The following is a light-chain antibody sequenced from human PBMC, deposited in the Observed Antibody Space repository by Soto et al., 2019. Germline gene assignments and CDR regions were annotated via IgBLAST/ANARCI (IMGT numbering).Light chain of an antibody. V-gene: IGKV1-5*01. CDR2: DAS. CDR1: QNVSKW. J-gene: IGKJ1*01. Sequence: DIQMTQSPSTLSASVGDRVTITCRASQNVSKWLAWFQQKPGKVPKLLIFDASTWHTGVPSRFGGGGSGTEFTLTISGLQPDDFATYYCQQYNSYSPWTFGPGTKVDIK. CDR3: QQYNSYSPWT.